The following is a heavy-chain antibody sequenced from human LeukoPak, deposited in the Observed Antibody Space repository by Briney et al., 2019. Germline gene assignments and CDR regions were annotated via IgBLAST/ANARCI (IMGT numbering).Heavy chain of an antibody. D-gene: IGHD3-3*01. CDR2: IYTSGST. V-gene: IGHV4-61*02. CDR3: ASGMYYDFWSGYTLDY. CDR1: GGSISSGSYY. Sequence: PSQTLSLTCTVSGGSISSGSYYWSWIRQPAGKGLEWIGRIYTSGSTNYNPSLKSRVTISVVTSKNQFSLKLSSVTAADTAVYYCASGMYYDFWSGYTLDYWGQGTLVTVSS. J-gene: IGHJ4*02.